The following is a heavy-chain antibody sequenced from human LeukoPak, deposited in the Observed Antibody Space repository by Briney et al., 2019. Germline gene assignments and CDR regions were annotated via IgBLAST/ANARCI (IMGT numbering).Heavy chain of an antibody. CDR2: IYHSGST. CDR1: GGSISSGGYS. J-gene: IGHJ6*02. D-gene: IGHD6-6*01. Sequence: SGTLSLTCAVSGGSISSGGYSWSWIRQPPGKGLEWIGYIYHSGSTYYNPSLKSRVTISVDRSKNQFSLKLSSVTAADTAVYYCARANRRYSSSSWYYYYGMDVWGQGTTVTVSS. CDR3: ARANRRYSSSSWYYYYGMDV. V-gene: IGHV4-30-2*01.